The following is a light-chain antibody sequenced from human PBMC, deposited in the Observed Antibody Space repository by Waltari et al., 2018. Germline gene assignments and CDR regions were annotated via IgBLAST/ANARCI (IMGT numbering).Light chain of an antibody. CDR2: RND. CDR1: SSNIGNNY. J-gene: IGLJ3*02. CDR3: EVWDNSLSVQWV. V-gene: IGLV1-47*01. Sequence: QSLLTQPPSASGTPGQRVIISCSGSSSNIGNNYVYWYQHVPGRAPKLLINRNDQQPQGCPDRLPGYKSGTSASLAISGLRSEDEADYYCEVWDNSLSVQWVFGGGTKLTVL.